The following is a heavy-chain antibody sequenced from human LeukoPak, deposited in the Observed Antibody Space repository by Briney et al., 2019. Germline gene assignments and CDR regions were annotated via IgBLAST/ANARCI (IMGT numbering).Heavy chain of an antibody. D-gene: IGHD3-22*01. CDR2: INQDGGEI. CDR3: ARDPYSGNYGSYYYYYMDV. J-gene: IGHJ6*03. Sequence: GGSLRLSCAASGFTFSSSWMTWVRQAPGKGLEWVASINQDGGEIHYVDSVKGRFTISRDNAKNSLYLQINSLGPEDTAVYFCARDPYSGNYGSYYYYYMDVWGKGTTVTVSS. V-gene: IGHV3-7*01. CDR1: GFTFSSSW.